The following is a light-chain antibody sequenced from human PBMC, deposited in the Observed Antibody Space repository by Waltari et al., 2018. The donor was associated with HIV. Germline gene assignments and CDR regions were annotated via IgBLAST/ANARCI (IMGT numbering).Light chain of an antibody. CDR2: DVS. CDR1: SSDVGGYNY. CDR3: SSYTSSSAPDV. J-gene: IGLJ1*01. Sequence: QSALTQPASVSGSPGQSITISCTGTSSDVGGYNYVSWYQQHPGKAPKLMIYDVSNRPSGGSNRFSCSKSGNTASRTISGLQADDESDYYCSSYTSSSAPDVFGTATKVTVL. V-gene: IGLV2-14*03.